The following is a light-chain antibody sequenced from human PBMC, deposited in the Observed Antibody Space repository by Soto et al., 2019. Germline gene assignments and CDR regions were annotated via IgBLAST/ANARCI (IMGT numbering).Light chain of an antibody. J-gene: IGKJ1*01. Sequence: ELVLTQSPATLSFSPGQRATLSCTASQSVSSYLAWYQQKPGQAPRLLIYGASNRATGLPDRFSGRGSGTEFTLTISSLQPDDFATYYCQQYNSYSFGQGTKVDIK. CDR3: QQYNSYS. CDR1: QSVSSY. V-gene: IGKV3-11*01. CDR2: GAS.